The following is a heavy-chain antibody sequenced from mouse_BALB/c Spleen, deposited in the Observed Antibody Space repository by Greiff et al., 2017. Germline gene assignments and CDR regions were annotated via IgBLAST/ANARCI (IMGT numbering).Heavy chain of an antibody. J-gene: IGHJ3*01. CDR1: GFNIKDIY. CDR3: AREANCAFAY. D-gene: IGHD4-1*01. V-gene: IGHV14-3*02. CDR2: IDTANGNT. Sequence: VQLQQSGAELVKPGASVKLSCTASGFNIKDIYMHWVKQSPEQGLEWIGRIDTANGNTKYDPKFQGKATITADTSSNTAYLQLSSLTSEDTAVYYCAREANCAFAYWGQGTLVTVSA.